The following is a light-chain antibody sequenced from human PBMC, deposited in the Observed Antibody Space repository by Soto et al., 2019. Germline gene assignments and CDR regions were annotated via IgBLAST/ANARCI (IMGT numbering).Light chain of an antibody. CDR2: DAS. Sequence: EIVLTQSPATLSLSPGERATLSCRASQSVSSYLAWYQQKPGQAPRLLIYDASNWATGIPARFSGTGSGTDFTLTISSLEPEDFAVSYCQQHSNWPPITFGQGTRLDFK. J-gene: IGKJ5*01. V-gene: IGKV3-11*01. CDR3: QQHSNWPPIT. CDR1: QSVSSY.